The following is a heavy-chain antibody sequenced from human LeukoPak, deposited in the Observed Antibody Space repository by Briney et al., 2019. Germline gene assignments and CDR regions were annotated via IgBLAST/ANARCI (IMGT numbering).Heavy chain of an antibody. Sequence: GGSLRLSCAASGFSFSSYWMHWVRQDPGKGLVWVSRINTDGSSTSYADSVKGRFSISRDNSKNTIYLQMNSLRGEDTAVYHCASHIVGSSVAFDIWGRGTMVTVSS. CDR2: INTDGSST. CDR1: GFSFSSYW. CDR3: ASHIVGSSVAFDI. J-gene: IGHJ3*02. V-gene: IGHV3-74*01. D-gene: IGHD1-26*01.